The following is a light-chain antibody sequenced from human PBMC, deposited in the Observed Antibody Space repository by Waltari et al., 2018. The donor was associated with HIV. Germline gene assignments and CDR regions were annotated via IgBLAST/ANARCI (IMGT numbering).Light chain of an antibody. CDR2: NDD. J-gene: IGLJ2*01. V-gene: IGLV1-36*01. CDR3: AAWDDGLNGVI. Sequence: QSVLTQSPSVSEAPGQSVTISCSGSASNIGSPAVTWYQQFPGKPPRLLVYNDDLILSGVSDRLSASKSGTSASLAINDLQSEHESHYYCAAWDDGLNGVIFGGGTKVTVL. CDR1: ASNIGSPA.